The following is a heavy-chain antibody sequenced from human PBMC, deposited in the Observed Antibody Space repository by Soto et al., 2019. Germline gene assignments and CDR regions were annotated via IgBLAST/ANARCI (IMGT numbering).Heavy chain of an antibody. V-gene: IGHV3-30*03. CDR3: ARDQLYYNDISGRPLNAFDV. CDR1: GFTFSSYW. Sequence: GSLRLSCAASGFTFSSYWMHWVRQAPGKGLEWVAVITCDGSNKYYAGSVKGRFTISRDNSKNTLYLQMNSLRAEDTAVYYCARDQLYYNDISGRPLNAFDVWGQGTMVTVSS. D-gene: IGHD3-22*01. J-gene: IGHJ3*01. CDR2: ITCDGSNK.